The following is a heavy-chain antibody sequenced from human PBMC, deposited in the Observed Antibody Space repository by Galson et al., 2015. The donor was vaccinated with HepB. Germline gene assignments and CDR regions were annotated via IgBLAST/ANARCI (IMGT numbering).Heavy chain of an antibody. Sequence: SVKVSCKASGYTFTSYAMHWVRQAPGQRLEWMGWINAGNGNTKYSQKFQGRVTITRDTSASTAYMELSSLRSEDAAVYYCAREGSSSWYGVNWFDPWGQGTLVTVSS. CDR1: GYTFTSYA. J-gene: IGHJ5*02. CDR2: INAGNGNT. V-gene: IGHV1-3*01. CDR3: AREGSSSWYGVNWFDP. D-gene: IGHD6-13*01.